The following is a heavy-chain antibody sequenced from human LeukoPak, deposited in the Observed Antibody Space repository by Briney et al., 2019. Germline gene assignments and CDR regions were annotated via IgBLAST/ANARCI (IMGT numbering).Heavy chain of an antibody. Sequence: GGSLRLSCAASGFTSSRAWMTWVRQAPGKGLEWVGRIKSKGENRATDYAGPVKNKLNNSREDSKKKMKMQRNGMKTDETALYYCTTDCAGSRCFGDGAFDLWGRGTLVTVSS. J-gene: IGHJ2*01. V-gene: IGHV3-15*01. CDR3: TTDCAGSRCFGDGAFDL. CDR2: IKSKGENRAT. CDR1: GFTSSRAW. D-gene: IGHD3-10*01.